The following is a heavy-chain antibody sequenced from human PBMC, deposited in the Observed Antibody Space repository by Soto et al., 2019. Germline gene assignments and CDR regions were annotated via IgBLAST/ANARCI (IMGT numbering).Heavy chain of an antibody. CDR2: ISYDGSNK. V-gene: IGHV3-30*18. CDR1: GFTFSSYG. J-gene: IGHJ4*02. Sequence: GGSLRLSCAASGFTFSSYGMHWVRQAPGKGLEWVAVISYDGSNKYYADSVKGRFTISRDNSKNTLYLQMNSLRAEDTAVYYCAKDPFDSFDYWGQGTLVTVS. CDR3: AKDPFDSFDY.